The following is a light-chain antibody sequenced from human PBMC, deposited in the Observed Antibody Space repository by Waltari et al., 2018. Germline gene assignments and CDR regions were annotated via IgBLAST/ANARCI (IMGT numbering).Light chain of an antibody. CDR1: SSDVGGSDY. J-gene: IGLJ3*02. CDR2: DVN. Sequence: QSALTQPRSVPGSTRHSVTISCPGTSSDVGGSDYVSWYQQYPGKAPKLMVYDVNKRPSGVPDRFSSSKSGNTASLTISGLQAEDEAVYYCCSYAGTFTEVFGGETKLTVL. V-gene: IGLV2-11*01. CDR3: CSYAGTFTEV.